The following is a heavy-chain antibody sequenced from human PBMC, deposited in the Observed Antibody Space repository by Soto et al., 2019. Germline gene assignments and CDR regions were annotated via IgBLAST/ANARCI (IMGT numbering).Heavy chain of an antibody. CDR2: LSSSGSTT. D-gene: IGHD1-26*01. CDR1: GFTFSNYA. CDR3: ARVRAVGARDS. Sequence: EVQLLESGGGLVQPGGSLRLSCAASGFTFSNYAMSWVRQAPGKGLEWVSSLSSSGSTTYYTDSVKGRFTISRDGSKNTLFLQMNSLRVEDTAVYFCARVRAVGARDSWGQGTLVTVSS. J-gene: IGHJ4*02. V-gene: IGHV3-23*01.